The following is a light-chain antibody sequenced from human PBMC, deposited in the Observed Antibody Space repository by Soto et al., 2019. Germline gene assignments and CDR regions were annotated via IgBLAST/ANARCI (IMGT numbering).Light chain of an antibody. J-gene: IGLJ3*02. CDR1: SGSVSTSYY. CDR3: VLYMGSGFWV. V-gene: IGLV8-61*01. CDR2: STN. Sequence: QTVVTQEPSFSVSPGGTVTPTCGLSSGSVSTSYYPSWYQQTPGQAPRTLIYSTNTRSSGVPDRFSGSILGNKAALTITGAQADDESDYYCVLYMGSGFWVFGGGTQLTVL.